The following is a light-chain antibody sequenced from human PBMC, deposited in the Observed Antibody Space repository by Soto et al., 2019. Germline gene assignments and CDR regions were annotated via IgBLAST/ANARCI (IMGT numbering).Light chain of an antibody. V-gene: IGKV1-5*03. J-gene: IGKJ1*01. CDR3: QQYNYYSWT. Sequence: ILMTQSPSTLSASVGDRVALTCRASQSIGIWLAWYQQQPGKAPRFLIYKASTLESGVPSRFSGSGYGTEFTLTISSLQPDDFATYYCQQYNYYSWTFGQGTKVEIK. CDR1: QSIGIW. CDR2: KAS.